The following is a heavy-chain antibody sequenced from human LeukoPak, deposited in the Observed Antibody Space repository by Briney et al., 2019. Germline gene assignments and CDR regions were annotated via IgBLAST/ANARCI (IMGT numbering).Heavy chain of an antibody. CDR3: ARDFRPRSGRSWFDP. V-gene: IGHV3-21*01. J-gene: IGHJ5*02. Sequence: GGSLRLSCAASGFTFSSYSMNWVRQAPGKGLEWVSSISSSSSYIYYADSVKGRFTISRDNAKNSLYLQMNSLRAEDTAVYYCARDFRPRSGRSWFDPWGQGTLVTVSS. D-gene: IGHD3-10*01. CDR1: GFTFSSYS. CDR2: ISSSSSYI.